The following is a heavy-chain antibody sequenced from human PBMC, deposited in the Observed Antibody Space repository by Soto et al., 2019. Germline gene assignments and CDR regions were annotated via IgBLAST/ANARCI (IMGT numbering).Heavy chain of an antibody. CDR1: GFTFSSYS. Sequence: GGSLRLSCAASGFTFSSYSMNWVRQAPGKGLEWVSYINSSSSTIYYADSVKGRFTISRDNAKNSLYLQMNSLRDEDTAVYYCARDSKGSSGSAADYWGQGTLVTVSS. D-gene: IGHD3-22*01. V-gene: IGHV3-48*02. CDR2: INSSSSTI. J-gene: IGHJ4*02. CDR3: ARDSKGSSGSAADY.